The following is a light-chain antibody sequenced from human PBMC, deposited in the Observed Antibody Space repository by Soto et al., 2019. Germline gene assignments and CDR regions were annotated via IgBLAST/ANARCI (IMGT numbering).Light chain of an antibody. CDR1: QSISSW. V-gene: IGKV1-5*03. Sequence: DIQMTQSPSTLPASVGDRVTITCRASQSISSWLAWYQQKPGKAPKLLISKASVLETGVPSRFSGSGSGTEFTLTINSLQPDDFATYDCQRYDTDSSFGPGTKVDIK. CDR2: KAS. CDR3: QRYDTDSS. J-gene: IGKJ3*01.